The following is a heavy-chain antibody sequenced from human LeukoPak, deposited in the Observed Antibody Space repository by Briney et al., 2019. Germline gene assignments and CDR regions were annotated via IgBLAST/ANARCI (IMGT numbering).Heavy chain of an antibody. J-gene: IGHJ4*02. V-gene: IGHV4-4*07. CDR1: GGSISSYY. D-gene: IGHD3-3*01. Sequence: PSETLSLTCTVSGGSISSYYWSWIRQPAGKGLEWIGRIYTSGSTNYNPSLKSRVTMSVDTSENQFSLKLSSVTAADTAVYYCARDTQGGLRFLEWRYFDYWGQGTLVTVSS. CDR3: ARDTQGGLRFLEWRYFDY. CDR2: IYTSGST.